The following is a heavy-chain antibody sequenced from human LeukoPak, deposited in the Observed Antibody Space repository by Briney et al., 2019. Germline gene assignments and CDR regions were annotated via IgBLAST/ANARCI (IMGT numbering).Heavy chain of an antibody. CDR2: INPNSGDT. Sequence: ASVKVSCKASGYTFTGYSIHWVRQAPGQGLEWMGRINPNSGDTNYAPKFQGEVTMTRDTSISTAFMEVSRLRSDDTAVYYCARALDSSGYYVVYWGQGTPVTVSS. CDR3: ARALDSSGYYVVY. D-gene: IGHD3-22*01. J-gene: IGHJ4*02. V-gene: IGHV1-2*06. CDR1: GYTFTGYS.